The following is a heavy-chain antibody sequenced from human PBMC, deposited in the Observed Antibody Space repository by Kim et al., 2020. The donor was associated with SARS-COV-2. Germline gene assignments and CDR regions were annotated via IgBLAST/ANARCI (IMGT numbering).Heavy chain of an antibody. Sequence: ASVKVSCKASGDSLTSHFIHWVRQAPGQGLEWVGIINPSGDGTTYAQKFQGRVTMTRDTSTSTVYMDVSSLRSEDTAVYYCARMSYRSSGSVGFDYWGQGPRVTVSS. CDR2: INPSGDGT. J-gene: IGHJ4*02. D-gene: IGHD3-22*01. CDR3: ARMSYRSSGSVGFDY. CDR1: GDSLTSHF. V-gene: IGHV1-46*01.